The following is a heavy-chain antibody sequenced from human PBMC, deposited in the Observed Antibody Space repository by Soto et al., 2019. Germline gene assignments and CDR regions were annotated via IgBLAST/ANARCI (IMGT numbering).Heavy chain of an antibody. Sequence: QVQLVESGGGVVQPGRSLRLSCAASGFTFSSYAMHWVRQAPGKGLEWVAVISYDGSNKYYADSVKGRFTISRDNSKNALYLQMNYLRAEETAVYYCAREGDSSSWYYYYYGKDVWGQGATVTVSS. CDR2: ISYDGSNK. CDR1: GFTFSSYA. V-gene: IGHV3-30-3*01. J-gene: IGHJ6*02. CDR3: AREGDSSSWYYYYYGKDV. D-gene: IGHD6-13*01.